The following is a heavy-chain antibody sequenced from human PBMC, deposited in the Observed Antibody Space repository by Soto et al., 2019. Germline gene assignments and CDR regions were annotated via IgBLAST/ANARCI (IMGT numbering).Heavy chain of an antibody. J-gene: IGHJ6*02. D-gene: IGHD2-15*01. CDR1: GGTFSSYA. V-gene: IGHV1-69*01. CDR2: IIPIFGTA. CDR3: ARAGYCSGGSCYSDDYYYYGMDV. Sequence: QVQLVQSGAEVKKPGSSVKVSCKASGGTFSSYAISWVRQAPGQGLEWMGGIIPIFGTANYAQKFQGRVTITADESTSTAYMELSSLRSEDTAMYYCARAGYCSGGSCYSDDYYYYGMDVWGQGTTVTVSS.